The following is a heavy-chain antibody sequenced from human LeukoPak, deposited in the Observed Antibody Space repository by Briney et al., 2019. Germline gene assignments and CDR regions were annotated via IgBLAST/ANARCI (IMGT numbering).Heavy chain of an antibody. CDR1: GGSLSGYY. V-gene: IGHV4-34*01. Sequence: SETLSLTCAVDGGSLSGYYWSWIRQPPGKGLEWIGEINPTGSTNYNPSLKSRVTISADTSKSQFSLELNSVTAADTAVFYCARALSTVTAYFDSWGQGTLVTVSS. CDR2: INPTGST. CDR3: ARALSTVTAYFDS. D-gene: IGHD4-17*01. J-gene: IGHJ4*02.